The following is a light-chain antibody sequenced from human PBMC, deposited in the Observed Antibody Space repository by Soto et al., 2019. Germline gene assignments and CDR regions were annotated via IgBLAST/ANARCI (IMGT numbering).Light chain of an antibody. CDR3: QQYYSYSLWT. V-gene: IGKV1-5*01. Sequence: DIQMTQSPSTLSASVGEKVTTTCRASQSVGTWLAWYQQKPGRSPELLIYDASTLAKGVPSRFSGGGSGTEFTLTITNLQPDDFATYYCQQYYSYSLWTFGQGTKVEIK. CDR1: QSVGTW. J-gene: IGKJ1*01. CDR2: DAS.